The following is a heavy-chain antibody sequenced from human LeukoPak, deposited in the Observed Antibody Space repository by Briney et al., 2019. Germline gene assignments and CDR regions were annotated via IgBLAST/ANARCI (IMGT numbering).Heavy chain of an antibody. V-gene: IGHV4-59*01. J-gene: IGHJ5*02. CDR2: IYYTGSA. CDR1: GGSISSYY. CDR3: ARDSDGYKIEFDP. Sequence: PSETLSLTCTVSGGSISSYYWSWIRQPPGKTLEWIGYIYYTGSAHYNPSLKSRVTISVDTSKNQFSLRLSSVTAADTAVYYCARDSDGYKIEFDPWGQGTLVTVSS. D-gene: IGHD5-24*01.